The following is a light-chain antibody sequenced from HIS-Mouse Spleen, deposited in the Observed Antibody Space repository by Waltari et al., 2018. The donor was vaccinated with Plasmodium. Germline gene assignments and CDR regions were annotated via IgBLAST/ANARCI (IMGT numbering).Light chain of an antibody. CDR2: EDS. CDR1: ALPKKY. Sequence: SYELTQPPSVSVSPGQTARITCSGDALPKKYAYWYQQKSGQAPVLVIYEDSKRHYGIPERCSGYRAGKMATLTISGAKVEDEADYYCDSTDSSGNHRVCGGGTKLTVL. V-gene: IGLV3-10*01. CDR3: DSTDSSGNHRV. J-gene: IGLJ3*02.